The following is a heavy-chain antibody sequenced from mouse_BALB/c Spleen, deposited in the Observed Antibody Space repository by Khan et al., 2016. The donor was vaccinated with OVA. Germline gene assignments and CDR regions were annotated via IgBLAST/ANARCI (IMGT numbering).Heavy chain of an antibody. CDR2: ISPGSDDT. D-gene: IGHD1-2*01. Sequence: QVRLQQSGAELARPGASVKLSCKASGYIFTDYYINWVKQRTGQGLEWIGEISPGSDDTYYNEKFKGKATLTADKSSSTAYMQLSSLTSEDSAVYFGARRNYFGYTFAYWGQGTLVTVSA. CDR3: ARRNYFGYTFAY. V-gene: IGHV1-77*01. CDR1: GYIFTDYY. J-gene: IGHJ3*01.